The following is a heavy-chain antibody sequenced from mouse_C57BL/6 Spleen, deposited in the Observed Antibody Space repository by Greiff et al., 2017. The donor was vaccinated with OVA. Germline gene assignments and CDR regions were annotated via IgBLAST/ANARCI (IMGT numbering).Heavy chain of an antibody. D-gene: IGHD4-1*01. CDR3: ARDWEAWFAY. J-gene: IGHJ3*01. CDR2: ISDGGSYT. Sequence: EVQGVESGGGLVKPGGSLKLSCAASGFTFSSYAMSWVRQTPEKRLEWVATISDGGSYTYYPDNVKGRFTISRDNAKNNLYLQMSHLKSEDTAMYYCARDWEAWFAYWGQGTLVTVSA. CDR1: GFTFSSYA. V-gene: IGHV5-4*01.